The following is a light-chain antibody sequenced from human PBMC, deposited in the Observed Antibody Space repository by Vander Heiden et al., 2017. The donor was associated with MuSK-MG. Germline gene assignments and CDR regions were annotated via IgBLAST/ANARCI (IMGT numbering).Light chain of an antibody. CDR3: QQRINWPYT. Sequence: ETVLTQSPATLSLSPGERATLSCRASQSVSSNLAWYQQKPGQAPRLLIYDASNRATGIPARFSGSGSGTDFTLTISSLEPEDFAVYYCQQRINWPYTFGQGTRLEIK. CDR1: QSVSSN. CDR2: DAS. J-gene: IGKJ2*01. V-gene: IGKV3-11*01.